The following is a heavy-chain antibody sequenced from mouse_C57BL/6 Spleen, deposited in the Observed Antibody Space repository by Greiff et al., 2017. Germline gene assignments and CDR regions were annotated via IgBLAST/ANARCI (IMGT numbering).Heavy chain of an antibody. CDR3: ASTTVVPLDY. CDR2: IDPEDGET. CDR1: GFNIKDYY. Sequence: EVQLQESGAELVKPGASVKLSCTASGFNIKDYYMHWVKQRTEQGLEWIGRIDPEDGETKYASKFQGKATITADTSSNTAYLQLSSLTSEDTAVYYCASTTVVPLDYWGQGTTLTVSS. D-gene: IGHD1-1*01. V-gene: IGHV14-2*01. J-gene: IGHJ2*01.